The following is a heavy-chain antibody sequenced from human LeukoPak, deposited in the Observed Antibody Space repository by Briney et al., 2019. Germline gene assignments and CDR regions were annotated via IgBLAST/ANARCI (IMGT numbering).Heavy chain of an antibody. CDR3: ARGRSLRYFDWVDY. D-gene: IGHD3-9*01. Sequence: ASVKVSFKASGYTFTSYAMHWVRQAPGQRLEWMGWINAGNGNTKYSQKFQGRVTITRDTSASTAYMELSSLRSEDTAVYYCARGRSLRYFDWVDYWGQGTLVTVSS. J-gene: IGHJ4*02. CDR2: INAGNGNT. CDR1: GYTFTSYA. V-gene: IGHV1-3*01.